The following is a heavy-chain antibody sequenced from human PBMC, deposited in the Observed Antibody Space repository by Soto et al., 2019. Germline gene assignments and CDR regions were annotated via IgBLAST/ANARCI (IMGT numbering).Heavy chain of an antibody. CDR2: IYYSGST. V-gene: IGHV4-31*03. Sequence: PSETLSLTCTVSGGSISSGGYYWSWIRQHPGKGLEWIGYIYYSGSTYYNPSLKSRVTISVDTSKNQFSLKLSSVTAADTAVYYCAKSSHATGTTLDYWGQGTLVTVSA. D-gene: IGHD4-17*01. CDR1: GGSISSGGYY. CDR3: AKSSHATGTTLDY. J-gene: IGHJ4*02.